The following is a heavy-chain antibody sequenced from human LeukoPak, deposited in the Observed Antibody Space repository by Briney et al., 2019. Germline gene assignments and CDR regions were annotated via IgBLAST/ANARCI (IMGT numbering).Heavy chain of an antibody. D-gene: IGHD3-3*01. Sequence: GGSLRLSCAASEFTFNIYWMSWGRQAPGKGLEWVANIKQDGSEKYYVDSVEGRFTISRDNAKNSLYLQMNSLRAEDTAVYYCARVRFLERSQYYFDYWGQGTLVTVSS. CDR2: IKQDGSEK. CDR3: ARVRFLERSQYYFDY. V-gene: IGHV3-7*01. J-gene: IGHJ4*02. CDR1: EFTFNIYW.